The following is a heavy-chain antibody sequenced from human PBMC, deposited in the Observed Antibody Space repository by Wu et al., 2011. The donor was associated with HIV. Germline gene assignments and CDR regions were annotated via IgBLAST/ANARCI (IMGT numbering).Heavy chain of an antibody. J-gene: IGHJ6*04. CDR3: ARDTSRFDGMDV. V-gene: IGHV1-2*02. CDR1: GYPFSGYY. D-gene: IGHD2/OR15-2a*01. Sequence: QVQLVQSGAEVKKPGASVKLSCKTSGYPFSGYYIHWVRQAPGQGLEWMGWINPSSGGTNYAQKFQGRVTMTRDTSISTAYMELSRLRSDDTAVYYCARDTSRFDGMDVWGQRDHGHRLL. CDR2: INPSSGGT.